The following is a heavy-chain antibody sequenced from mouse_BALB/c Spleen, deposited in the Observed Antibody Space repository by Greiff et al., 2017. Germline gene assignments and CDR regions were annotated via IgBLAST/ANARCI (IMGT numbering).Heavy chain of an antibody. CDR1: GFTFSSYA. V-gene: IGHV5-9-4*01. D-gene: IGHD2-3*01. CDR2: ISSGGSYT. Sequence: EVQLVESGGGLVKPGGSLKLSCAASGFTFSSYAMSWVRQSPEKRLEWVAEISSGGSYTYYPDTVTGRFTISRDNAKNTLYLEMSSLRSEDTAMYYCARSYDGNFDVWGAGTTVTVSS. J-gene: IGHJ1*01. CDR3: ARSYDGNFDV.